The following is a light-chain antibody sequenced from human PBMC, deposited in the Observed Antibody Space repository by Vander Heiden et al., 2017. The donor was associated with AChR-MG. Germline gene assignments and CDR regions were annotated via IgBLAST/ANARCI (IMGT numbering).Light chain of an antibody. CDR2: RTN. CDR3: MLYYDGVRV. V-gene: IGLV7-43*01. J-gene: IGLJ2*01. CDR1: TGAVPSGSF. Sequence: QTVVTQEPSLTVSPGGTATLTCASSTGAVPSGSFPNWFQQKPAREPPALLNRTNNKHSWTPARYSGSLHVGKAALTLSGVQHEDEAEYYCMLYYDGVRVFGGGTKLTVL.